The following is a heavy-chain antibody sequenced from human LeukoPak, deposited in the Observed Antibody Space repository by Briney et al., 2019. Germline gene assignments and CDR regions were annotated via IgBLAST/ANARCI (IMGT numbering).Heavy chain of an antibody. Sequence: QPGGSLRLSCAASGFTVSNIYMTWVRQAPGKGLEWVSVIYSGGDTYYAESVKGRFTISRDNSKNTLYLQMNSLRAEDTAVYYCARDGVCYYDSSGYSHFDYWGQGTLVTVSS. V-gene: IGHV3-66*02. D-gene: IGHD3-22*01. CDR2: IYSGGDT. CDR1: GFTVSNIY. J-gene: IGHJ4*02. CDR3: ARDGVCYYDSSGYSHFDY.